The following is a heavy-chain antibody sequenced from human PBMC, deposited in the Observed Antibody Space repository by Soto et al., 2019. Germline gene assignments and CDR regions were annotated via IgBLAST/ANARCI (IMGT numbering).Heavy chain of an antibody. J-gene: IGHJ4*02. D-gene: IGHD6-13*01. V-gene: IGHV3-30-3*01. CDR3: ARDQQEQQLVH. CDR2: ISYDGSNK. Sequence: QVQLVESGGGVVQPGRSLRLSCAASGFTFSSYAMHWVRQAPGKGLEWVAVISYDGSNKYYADSVKGRFTISRDNSKNPLYLQMNSLRAEDKAVYYCARDQQEQQLVHWGQGTLVTVSS. CDR1: GFTFSSYA.